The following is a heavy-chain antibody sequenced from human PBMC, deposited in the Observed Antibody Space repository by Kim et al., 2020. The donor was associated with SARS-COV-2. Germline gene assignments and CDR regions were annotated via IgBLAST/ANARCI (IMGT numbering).Heavy chain of an antibody. CDR2: ISSNGGST. CDR3: VKAFYDILTGHPHSYFDY. J-gene: IGHJ4*02. CDR1: GFTFSRYA. V-gene: IGHV3-64D*09. Sequence: GGSLRLSCSASGFTFSRYAMHWVRQAPGKGLEYVSAISSNGGSTYYADSVKGRFTISRDNSKNTLYLQMSSLRAEDTAVYYCVKAFYDILTGHPHSYFDYWGQGTLVTVSS. D-gene: IGHD3-9*01.